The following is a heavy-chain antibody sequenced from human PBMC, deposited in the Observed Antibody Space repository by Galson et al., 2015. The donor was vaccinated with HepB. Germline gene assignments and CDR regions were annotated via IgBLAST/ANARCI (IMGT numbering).Heavy chain of an antibody. V-gene: IGHV3-30*02. D-gene: IGHD4-17*01. CDR2: LRYDATNR. J-gene: IGHJ1*01. Sequence: SLRLSCAVSGFTFTTYGMHWVRQAPGTGLEWVAFLRYDATNRYYADSVKGRFTISRDSSTNTLYLQMSSLRAEDTAVYYCAKGTHYGDLGLPEDWGQGTLVTVSS. CDR3: AKGTHYGDLGLPED. CDR1: GFTFTTYG.